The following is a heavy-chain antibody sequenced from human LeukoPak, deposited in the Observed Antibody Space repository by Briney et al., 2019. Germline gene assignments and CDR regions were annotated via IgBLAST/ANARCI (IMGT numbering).Heavy chain of an antibody. CDR2: VYYSGST. CDR1: GGSVSSGSYY. Sequence: PSETLSLTCTVSGGSVSSGSYYWSWIRQPPGKGLEWIGYVYYSGSTNYNPSLKSRVTISVDTSNNQFSLKLSSVTAPDTAVYYCARELVGAVFDYWGQGTLVTVSS. CDR3: ARELVGAVFDY. V-gene: IGHV4-61*01. D-gene: IGHD1-26*01. J-gene: IGHJ4*02.